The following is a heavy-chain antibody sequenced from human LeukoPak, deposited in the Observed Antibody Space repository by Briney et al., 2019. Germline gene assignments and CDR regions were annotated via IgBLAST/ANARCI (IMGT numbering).Heavy chain of an antibody. CDR1: GGTFSSYA. D-gene: IGHD1-26*01. CDR3: ASLYSGSYYFDY. J-gene: IGHJ4*02. Sequence: SVKVSFKASGGTFSSYAISWVRQAPGQGLEWMGGIIPIFGTANYAQKFQGRVTITADESTSTAYMELSSLRSEDTAVYYCASLYSGSYYFDYWGQGTLVTVSS. CDR2: IIPIFGTA. V-gene: IGHV1-69*13.